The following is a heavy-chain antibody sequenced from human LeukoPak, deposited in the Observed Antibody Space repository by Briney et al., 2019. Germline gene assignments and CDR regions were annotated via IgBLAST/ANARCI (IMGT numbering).Heavy chain of an antibody. V-gene: IGHV3-30*18. CDR2: ISYDGSNK. Sequence: GGSLRLSCAASGFTFSSDGMHWVRQAPGKGLEWVAVISYDGSNKYYADSVKGRFTISRDNSKNTLHLQMNSLRAEYTAVYYCAKLLRLVTGLDAFDIWGQGTMVTVSS. CDR3: AKLLRLVTGLDAFDI. D-gene: IGHD3-9*01. J-gene: IGHJ3*02. CDR1: GFTFSSDG.